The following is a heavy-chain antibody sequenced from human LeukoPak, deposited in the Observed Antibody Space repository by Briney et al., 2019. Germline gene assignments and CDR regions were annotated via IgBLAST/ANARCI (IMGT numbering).Heavy chain of an antibody. J-gene: IGHJ4*02. CDR2: IYYSGST. Sequence: PSETLSLTCTVSGGSIRNYYWSWLRQPPGKGLEWIGYIYYSGSTNYNPSLKSRVTISVDTSKNQFSRKLSSVTAADTAVYYCARKGGTFDYWGQGTLVTVSS. CDR3: ARKGGTFDY. D-gene: IGHD2-15*01. CDR1: GGSIRNYY. V-gene: IGHV4-59*08.